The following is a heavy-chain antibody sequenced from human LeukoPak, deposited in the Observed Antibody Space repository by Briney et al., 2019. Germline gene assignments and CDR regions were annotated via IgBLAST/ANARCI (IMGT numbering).Heavy chain of an antibody. CDR1: GGSISSSNW. D-gene: IGHD6-6*01. CDR3: ARHPYTSSWYYWFDP. J-gene: IGHJ5*02. V-gene: IGHV4-4*02. CDR2: IYHSGST. Sequence: SGTLSLTCAVSGGSISSSNWWSWVRQPPGKGLEWIGEIYHSGSTNYNPSLKSRVTISVDKSKNQFSLKLSSVTAADTAVYYCARHPYTSSWYYWFDPWGQGTLVTVSS.